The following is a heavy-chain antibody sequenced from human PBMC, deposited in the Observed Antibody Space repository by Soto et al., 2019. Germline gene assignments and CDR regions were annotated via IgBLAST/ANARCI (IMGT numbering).Heavy chain of an antibody. CDR1: GFSLSTTGVG. CDR3: ARIGHCRGSSFYSLRWFGP. Sequence: QITLKESGPTLVKPTQTLALTCTFSGFSLSTTGVGVGWINQPPGKALEWLELGYWDDDKRYSPALKSRLTITNDTSRNPVVHTMTNMDHVDTATYYSARIGHCRGSSFYSLRWFGPWGQGTLVTVSS. D-gene: IGHD2-15*01. CDR2: GYWDDDK. V-gene: IGHV2-5*02. J-gene: IGHJ5*02.